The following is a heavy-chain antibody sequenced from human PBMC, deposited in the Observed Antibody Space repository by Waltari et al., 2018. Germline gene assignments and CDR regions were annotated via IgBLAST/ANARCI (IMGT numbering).Heavy chain of an antibody. D-gene: IGHD3-10*01. CDR3: ARGERQFDPFDP. V-gene: IGHV3-7*01. Sequence: EVQLVESGGGLVQPGGSLRLSCAASGFTFSSYWMSWVRQAPGKGLEGVANIKKDGSEKYYVDSVKCRFTISRDNAKNSLYLQMNSLRAEDTAVYYCARGERQFDPFDPWGQGTLVTVSS. J-gene: IGHJ5*02. CDR1: GFTFSSYW. CDR2: IKKDGSEK.